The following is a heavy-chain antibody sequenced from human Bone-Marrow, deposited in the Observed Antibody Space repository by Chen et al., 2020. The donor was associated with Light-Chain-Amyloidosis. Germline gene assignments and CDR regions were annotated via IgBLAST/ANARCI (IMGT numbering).Heavy chain of an antibody. CDR1: DVSITSGVYY. CDR3: TRDAITSGGVVVPDS. V-gene: IGHV4-61*02. Sequence: QVQLQESGPRLVKPSQTLTLTCTVSDVSITSGVYYWNWIRQPAGKGLEWIGHIYTTGSTKYNPSLRSRLTISIDTSKSQFSLRLASVTAADTAIYYCTRDAITSGGVVVPDSWGQGTLVTVSS. D-gene: IGHD3-16*02. CDR2: IYTTGST. J-gene: IGHJ4*02.